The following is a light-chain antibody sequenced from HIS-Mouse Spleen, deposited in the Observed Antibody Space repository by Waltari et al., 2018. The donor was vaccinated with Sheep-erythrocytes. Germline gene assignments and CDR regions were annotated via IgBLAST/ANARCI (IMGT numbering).Light chain of an antibody. V-gene: IGKV3-20*01. CDR2: GAS. CDR3: QQYGSSLRT. J-gene: IGKJ1*01. Sequence: IVLTQSPGTLFLSPGERATLSCRARQSVSSSYLAWYQQKPGQAPRLLIYGASSRAPGIPDRFSGSGSGTDFTLTISRLEPEDFAVYYCQQYGSSLRTFGQGTKVEIK. CDR1: QSVSSSY.